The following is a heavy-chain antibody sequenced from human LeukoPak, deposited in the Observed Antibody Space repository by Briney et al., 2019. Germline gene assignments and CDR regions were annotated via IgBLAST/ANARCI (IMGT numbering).Heavy chain of an antibody. CDR1: GGSFSGYY. J-gene: IGHJ4*02. CDR2: INHSGST. V-gene: IGHV4-34*01. Sequence: PSETLSLTCAVYGGSFSGYYWSWIRQPPGKGLEWIGEINHSGSTNYNPSLKSRVTISVDTSKNQFSLKLSSVTAADTAVYYCARVSSMFRGVIGWGQGTLVTVSS. D-gene: IGHD3-10*01. CDR3: ARVSSMFRGVIG.